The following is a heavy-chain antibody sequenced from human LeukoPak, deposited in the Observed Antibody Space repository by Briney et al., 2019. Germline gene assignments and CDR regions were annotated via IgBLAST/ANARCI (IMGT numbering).Heavy chain of an antibody. CDR2: INSDSSSI. CDR1: GFTFSSYS. CDR3: ASRMGV. V-gene: IGHV3-48*01. J-gene: IGHJ6*02. Sequence: PGGSLRLSCAASGFTFSSYSMNWVRQAPGKGLEWISYINSDSSSIKQADSVKGRFTISGDNAKNSLYLQMDSLRVDDTAVYYCASRMGVWGQGTTVSVSS.